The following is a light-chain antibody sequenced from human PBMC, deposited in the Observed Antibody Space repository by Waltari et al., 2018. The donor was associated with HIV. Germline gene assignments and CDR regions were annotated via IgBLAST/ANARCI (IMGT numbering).Light chain of an antibody. V-gene: IGKV4-1*01. J-gene: IGKJ4*01. CDR1: RPILFSSDNRNC. CDR3: QQYYSLGPT. Sequence: DIVMTQSPNSLAVSLGERATINCRSSRPILFSSDNRNCLAWYQQKPGQSPKLLIYWASTRASGVPDRFSGSGSGTNFSLTISTLQTDDVALYYCQQYYSLGPTFGGGTKVEIK. CDR2: WAS.